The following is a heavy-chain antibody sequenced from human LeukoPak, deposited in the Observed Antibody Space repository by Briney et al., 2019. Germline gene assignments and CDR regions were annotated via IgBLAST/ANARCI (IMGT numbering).Heavy chain of an antibody. J-gene: IGHJ5*02. Sequence: TSETLSLTCTVSGGSISSYYWSWIRQPPGKGLEWIGYIYYSGSTNYNPSLKSRVTISVDTSKNQFSLKLSSVTAADTAVYYCARDHGRNWFDPWGQGTLVTVSS. CDR2: IYYSGST. D-gene: IGHD5-24*01. CDR1: GGSISSYY. V-gene: IGHV4-59*01. CDR3: ARDHGRNWFDP.